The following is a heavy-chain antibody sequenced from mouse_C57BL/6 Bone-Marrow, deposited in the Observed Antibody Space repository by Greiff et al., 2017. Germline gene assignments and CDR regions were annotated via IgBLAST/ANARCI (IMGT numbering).Heavy chain of an antibody. Sequence: EVMLVESGGDLVKPGGSLKLSCAASGFTFSSYGMSWVRQTPDKRLEWVATISSGGSYTYYQDSVKGRFTISRDNAKHTLYLQMSSLKSEDTAMYYGARHETYYSNYGAYWGQGTLVTGSA. J-gene: IGHJ3*01. CDR2: ISSGGSYT. CDR3: ARHETYYSNYGAY. CDR1: GFTFSSYG. D-gene: IGHD2-5*01. V-gene: IGHV5-6*01.